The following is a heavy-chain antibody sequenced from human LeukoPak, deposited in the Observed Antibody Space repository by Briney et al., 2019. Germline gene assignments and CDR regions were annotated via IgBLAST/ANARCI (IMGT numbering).Heavy chain of an antibody. Sequence: SETLSLTCTVSGGSISSYYWSWIRQPPGKGLEWIGYIYYSGSTNYNPSLKSRVTISVDTSKNQFSLKLSSVTAADTAVYYCAXXXXXXXXXXSYSWCYYYYMDVWGKGTTVTVSS. J-gene: IGHJ6*03. V-gene: IGHV4-59*01. CDR3: AXXXXXXXXXXSYSWCYYYYMDV. CDR2: IYYSGST. CDR1: GGSISSYY. D-gene: IGHD2-15*01.